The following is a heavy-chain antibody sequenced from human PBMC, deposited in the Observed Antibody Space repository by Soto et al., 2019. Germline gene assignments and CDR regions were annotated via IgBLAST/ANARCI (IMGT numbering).Heavy chain of an antibody. J-gene: IGHJ5*02. Sequence: EVQLVQSGGGLVQPGGSLRLSCTPSGFTLSYWMSWVRQAPGKGLEWEANIKEEGSEIQYVDSVKGRFTISTDTAKNSLYLEMKRLRVEDTAVYYCASPRAVTSGWDRWGQGTLVTVSS. CDR2: IKEEGSEI. V-gene: IGHV3-7*01. CDR1: GFTLSYW. CDR3: ASPRAVTSGWDR. D-gene: IGHD4-17*01.